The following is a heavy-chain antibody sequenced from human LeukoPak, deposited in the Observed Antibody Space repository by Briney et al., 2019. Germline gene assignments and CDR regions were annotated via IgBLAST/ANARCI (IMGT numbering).Heavy chain of an antibody. Sequence: PSETLSLTCTVSDYSISYGYYWGWIRQPPGKGLEWIATIHYTENTYYNPSLKSRVTMSLDTSKHQFSLKLSSVTAADTAIYYCARLSSAYDPYYSHYWGQGTLVAVSS. V-gene: IGHV4-38-2*02. J-gene: IGHJ4*02. CDR3: ARLSSAYDPYYSHY. CDR2: IHYTENT. D-gene: IGHD5-12*01. CDR1: DYSISYGYY.